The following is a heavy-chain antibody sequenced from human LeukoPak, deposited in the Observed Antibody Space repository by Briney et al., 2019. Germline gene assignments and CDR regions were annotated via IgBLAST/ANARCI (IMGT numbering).Heavy chain of an antibody. Sequence: GGSLRLSCAASGVTFSSYSMNWVRQAPGKGLEWVSSISSSSSYIYYADSVKGRFTISRDNAKNSLYLQMNSLRAEDTAVYYCARDKDTAGYYYYYMDVWGKGTTVTVSS. V-gene: IGHV3-21*01. D-gene: IGHD5-18*01. CDR2: ISSSSSYI. CDR3: ARDKDTAGYYYYYMDV. J-gene: IGHJ6*03. CDR1: GVTFSSYS.